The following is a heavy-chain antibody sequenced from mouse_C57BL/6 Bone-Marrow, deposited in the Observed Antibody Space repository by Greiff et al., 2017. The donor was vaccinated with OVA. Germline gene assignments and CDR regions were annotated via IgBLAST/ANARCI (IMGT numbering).Heavy chain of an antibody. Sequence: QVQLQQSGAELARPGASVKLSCKASGYTFTSYGISWVKQRTGQGLEWIGEIYPRSGNTYYNEKFKGKATLTADKSSSTAYMELRSLTSEDSAVYFCARRGFYDGSSYGFAYWGQGTLVTVSA. CDR3: ARRGFYDGSSYGFAY. J-gene: IGHJ3*01. CDR2: IYPRSGNT. CDR1: GYTFTSYG. V-gene: IGHV1-81*01. D-gene: IGHD1-1*01.